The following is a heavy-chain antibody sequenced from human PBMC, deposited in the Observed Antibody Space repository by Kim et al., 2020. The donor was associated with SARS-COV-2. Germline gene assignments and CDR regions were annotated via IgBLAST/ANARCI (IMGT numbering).Heavy chain of an antibody. CDR2: IWYDGSNK. CDR3: PRDEHSSGWYIDY. CDR1: GFTFSSYG. V-gene: IGHV3-33*08. D-gene: IGHD6-19*01. Sequence: GGSLRLSCVASGFTFSSYGMHWVRQAPGKGLEWVAVIWYDGSNKYYADSVKGRFTISRDNSKNTLYLQMNSLRAEDTAVYYCPRDEHSSGWYIDYWGQGTLVTVSS. J-gene: IGHJ4*02.